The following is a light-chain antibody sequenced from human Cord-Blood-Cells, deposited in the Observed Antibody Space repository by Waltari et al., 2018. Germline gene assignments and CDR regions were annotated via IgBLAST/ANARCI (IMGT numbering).Light chain of an antibody. J-gene: IGKJ1*01. V-gene: IGKV1-39*01. CDR2: AAS. CDR1: QSINSY. Sequence: DIQMTQSPSSLSASVGDRVTITCRASQSINSYLNWYQQKPGKAPKLLIYAASSLQSVIPSRFSGSVSGTDFTLTISSLQPEDFATYYCQQSYSTLTSGQGTKVEIK. CDR3: QQSYSTLT.